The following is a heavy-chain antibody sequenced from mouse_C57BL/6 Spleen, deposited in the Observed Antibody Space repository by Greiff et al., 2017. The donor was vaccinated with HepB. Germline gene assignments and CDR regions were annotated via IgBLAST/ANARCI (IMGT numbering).Heavy chain of an antibody. CDR2: IDPENGDT. CDR3: PPGRDYDGVFDY. D-gene: IGHD2-4*01. Sequence: EVQLQQSGAELVRPGASVKLSCTASGFNIKDDYMHWVKQRPEQGLEWIGWIDPENGDTEYAPKFQGKATITADTYSNTAYLQLSSLTSEDTAVYYCPPGRDYDGVFDYWGQGTTLTVSS. V-gene: IGHV14-4*01. J-gene: IGHJ2*01. CDR1: GFNIKDDY.